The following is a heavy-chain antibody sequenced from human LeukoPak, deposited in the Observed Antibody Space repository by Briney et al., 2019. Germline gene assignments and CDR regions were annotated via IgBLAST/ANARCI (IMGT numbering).Heavy chain of an antibody. D-gene: IGHD6-13*01. CDR3: ATASGSWYRYYFDN. J-gene: IGHJ4*02. CDR1: GFTFSNYE. CDR2: ISSTSNMI. V-gene: IGHV3-48*03. Sequence: PGGSLRLSCAASGFTFSNYEMTWVRQAPGKGLEWVSYISSTSNMIYYADSVRGRFTISRDNAENSLYLQMNSLRVEDTAVYYCATASGSWYRYYFDNWGKGTLVTVSS.